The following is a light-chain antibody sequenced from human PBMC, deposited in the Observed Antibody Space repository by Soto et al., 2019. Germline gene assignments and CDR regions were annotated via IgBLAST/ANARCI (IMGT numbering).Light chain of an antibody. CDR2: EVS. Sequence: ALTQPASVSGSPGQSITISCTGGSSDVGYHKYVSWYQQYPGKAPKLMIYEVSNRPSGVSNRFSGSKSGNTASLTISGLQAEDEADYYCSSYTSSGTWVFGGGTQLTVL. CDR3: SSYTSSGTWV. V-gene: IGLV2-14*01. J-gene: IGLJ3*02. CDR1: SSDVGYHKY.